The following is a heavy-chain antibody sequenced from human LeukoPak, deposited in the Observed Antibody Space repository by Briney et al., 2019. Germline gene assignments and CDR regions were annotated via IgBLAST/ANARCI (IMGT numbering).Heavy chain of an antibody. CDR3: AKDRGSAVYGGLLSDY. J-gene: IGHJ4*02. CDR1: GFTFSSYA. CDR2: ISGSGGST. Sequence: QPGGSLRLSCAASGFTFSSYAMSWVRQAPGKGLEWVSAISGSGGSTYYADSVKGRFTISRDNSKNTLYLQMNSLRAEDTAVYYCAKDRGSAVYGGLLSDYWGQGTLVTVSS. D-gene: IGHD2-21*01. V-gene: IGHV3-23*01.